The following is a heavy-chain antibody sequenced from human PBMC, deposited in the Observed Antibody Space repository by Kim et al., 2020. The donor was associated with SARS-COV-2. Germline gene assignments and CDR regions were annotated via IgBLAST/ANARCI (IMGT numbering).Heavy chain of an antibody. D-gene: IGHD2-21*02. V-gene: IGHV3-23*01. CDR3: AKTKVVTAYFLDY. J-gene: IGHJ4*02. Sequence: SADSGKGRLTISRDNSTNTLYLQMNSLGAEDTAVYYCAKTKVVTAYFLDYWGQGTLVTVSS.